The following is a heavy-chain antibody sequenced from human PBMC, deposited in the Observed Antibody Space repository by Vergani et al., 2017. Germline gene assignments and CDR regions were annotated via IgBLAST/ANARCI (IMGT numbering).Heavy chain of an antibody. CDR2: ISWNSGSI. V-gene: IGHV3-9*01. CDR1: GFTFDDYA. CDR3: VREETFYDSVSDYLAGYFDH. Sequence: EVQLVESGGGLVQPGRSLRLSCAASGFTFDDYAMHWVRQAPGKGLEWVSGISWNSGSIGYAVSVKGRFTISRDNAKNSLFLQMNSLRAEDTAVYYCVREETFYDSVSDYLAGYFDHWGQGALVTVSS. J-gene: IGHJ4*02. D-gene: IGHD3-3*01.